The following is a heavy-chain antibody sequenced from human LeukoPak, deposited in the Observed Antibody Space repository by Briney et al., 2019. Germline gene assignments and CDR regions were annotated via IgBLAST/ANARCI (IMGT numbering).Heavy chain of an antibody. CDR3: ARDSGSGSNDY. Sequence: ASVKVSCKASGYTFTSYAIHWVRQAPGQRLEWMGWISAGNGNTKYSQNFQGRVTFISNTSATTAFMELSSLRSEDAAVYYCARDSGSGSNDYWGQGTLVTISS. J-gene: IGHJ4*02. V-gene: IGHV1-3*01. CDR2: ISAGNGNT. CDR1: GYTFTSYA. D-gene: IGHD1-26*01.